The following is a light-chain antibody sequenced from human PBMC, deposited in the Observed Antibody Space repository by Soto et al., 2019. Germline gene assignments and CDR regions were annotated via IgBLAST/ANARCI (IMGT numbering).Light chain of an antibody. CDR2: DVS. CDR1: SSDVGGYNY. CDR3: CSYARSYKDYV. J-gene: IGLJ1*01. V-gene: IGLV2-11*01. Sequence: QSALTQPRSVSGSPGQSVTISCTGTSSDVGGYNYVSWYQQHPGKAPKLMIYDVSKRPSGVPDRFSGSKSGNTASLTISGLQAEHEADYYCCSYARSYKDYVFGTETKVTVL.